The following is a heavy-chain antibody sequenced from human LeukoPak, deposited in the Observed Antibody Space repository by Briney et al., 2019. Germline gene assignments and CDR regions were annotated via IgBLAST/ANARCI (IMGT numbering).Heavy chain of an antibody. D-gene: IGHD6-19*01. J-gene: IGHJ4*02. CDR1: GDSISIYY. V-gene: IGHV4-59*12. CDR3: ARGSGSGWYYFDY. Sequence: PSETLSLTCSVSGDSISIYYWTWIRQPPGKGLEWIGYIDHTGSTNYNPSLKSRVTMSVDTSKNQFSLKLSSVTAADTAVYYCARGSGSGWYYFDYWGQGTLVTVSS. CDR2: IDHTGST.